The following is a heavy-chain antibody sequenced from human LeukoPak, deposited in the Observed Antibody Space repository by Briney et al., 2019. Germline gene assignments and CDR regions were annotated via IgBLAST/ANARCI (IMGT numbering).Heavy chain of an antibody. CDR2: INPSGGST. V-gene: IGHV1-46*01. Sequence: ASVTVSCKASGYTFTSYYMNWVRQAPGQGLEWIRIINPSGGSTSYAQKFQGRVTMTRDTSTSTVYMELSSLRSEDTAVYYCARVYYGDYAFDAFDIWGQGTMVTVSS. CDR3: ARVYYGDYAFDAFDI. J-gene: IGHJ3*02. D-gene: IGHD4-17*01. CDR1: GYTFTSYY.